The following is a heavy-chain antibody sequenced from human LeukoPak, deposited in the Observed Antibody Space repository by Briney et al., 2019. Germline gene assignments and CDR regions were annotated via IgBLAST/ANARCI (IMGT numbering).Heavy chain of an antibody. V-gene: IGHV4-39*07. CDR3: ARMDIVATD. CDR2: IYYSGST. Sequence: SETLSLTCTVSGGSISSSSYYWGWIRQPPGKGLEWIGSIYYSGSTYYNPSLKSRVTISVDTSKNQFSLKLSSVTAADTAVYYCARMDIVATDWGQGTLVTASS. J-gene: IGHJ4*02. D-gene: IGHD5-12*01. CDR1: GGSISSSSYY.